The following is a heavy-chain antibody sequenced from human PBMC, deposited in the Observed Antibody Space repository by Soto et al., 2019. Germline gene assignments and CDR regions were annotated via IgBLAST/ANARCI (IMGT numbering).Heavy chain of an antibody. Sequence: QVQLVESGGGVVQPGRSLRLSCAASGFTFSSYGMHWVRQAPGKGLEWVAVIWYDGSNKYYADSVKGRFTISRDNSKNTLYLQMYSLRAEDTAVYYCARDRASIVVVTAIGYWGQGTLVTVSS. J-gene: IGHJ4*02. V-gene: IGHV3-33*01. D-gene: IGHD2-21*02. CDR2: IWYDGSNK. CDR3: ARDRASIVVVTAIGY. CDR1: GFTFSSYG.